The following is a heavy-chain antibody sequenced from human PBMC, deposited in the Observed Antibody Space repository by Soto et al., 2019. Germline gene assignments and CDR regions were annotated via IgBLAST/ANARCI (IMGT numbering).Heavy chain of an antibody. D-gene: IGHD3-3*01. Sequence: SETLSLTCSVSGGTINSGDYFWSWIRQPPGKGLEWIGSIFYTGSTYYSPSLKSRVSISMDTSKNQFSLNLDSVTAADTAVYFCARDFAYFDSWGQGTLVTVSS. CDR3: ARDFAYFDS. CDR1: GGTINSGDYF. J-gene: IGHJ4*02. V-gene: IGHV4-30-4*02. CDR2: IFYTGST.